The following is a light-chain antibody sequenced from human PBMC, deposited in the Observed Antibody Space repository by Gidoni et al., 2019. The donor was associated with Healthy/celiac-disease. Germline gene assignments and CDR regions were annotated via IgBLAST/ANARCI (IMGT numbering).Light chain of an antibody. CDR1: SLRSYY. V-gene: IGLV3-19*01. CDR2: GKN. J-gene: IGLJ1*01. Sequence: SSELTQDPAVSVPLGQTVRFTCQGDSLRSYYASWYQQKPGQAPVLVIYGKNNRPSGIPDRFSGSSSGNTASLTITGAQAEDEADYYCNSRDSSGNHYVFGTGTKVTVL. CDR3: NSRDSSGNHYV.